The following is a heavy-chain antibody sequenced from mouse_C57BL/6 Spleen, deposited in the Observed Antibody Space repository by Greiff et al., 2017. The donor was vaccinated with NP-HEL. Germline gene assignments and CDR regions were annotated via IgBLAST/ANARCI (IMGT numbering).Heavy chain of an antibody. D-gene: IGHD4-1*01. CDR1: GYTFTSYT. J-gene: IGHJ2*01. CDR2: INPSSGYT. V-gene: IGHV1-4*01. CDR3: ARSPNWSGYFDY. Sequence: QVHVKQSGAELARPGASVKMSCKASGYTFTSYTMHWVKQRPGQGLEWIGYINPSSGYTKYNQKFKDKATLTADNSSSTAYMQLSSLTSEDSAVYYCARSPNWSGYFDYWGQGTTLTVSS.